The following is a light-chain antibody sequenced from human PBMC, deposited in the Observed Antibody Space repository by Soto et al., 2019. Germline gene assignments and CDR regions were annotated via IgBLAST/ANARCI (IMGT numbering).Light chain of an antibody. J-gene: IGKJ1*01. CDR1: QSISGW. CDR2: KAS. V-gene: IGKV1-5*03. CDR3: QQYNNYGSWT. Sequence: DIQMTQSPSTLSASVGDRVTITGRASQSISGWLAWYQQKPGKAPNLLIYKASSLESGVPSRFSGSGSGTEFTLTISSLQPDDFATYYCQQYNNYGSWTFGQGTKVEIK.